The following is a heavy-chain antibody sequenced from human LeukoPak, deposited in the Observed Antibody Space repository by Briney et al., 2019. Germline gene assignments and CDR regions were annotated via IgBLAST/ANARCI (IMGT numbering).Heavy chain of an antibody. Sequence: GGSLRLSCVVSGFTLSGHSINWVRQTPGKGLEWVAFIRYDGSNKIYADSVKGRFTISRDNSYNTVYLQMTGLRAEDTAVYYCAKDGESGIQYTQGYFDYWGHGTLVTVSS. CDR1: GFTLSGHS. CDR3: AKDGESGIQYTQGYFDY. D-gene: IGHD1-1*01. J-gene: IGHJ4*01. CDR2: IRYDGSNK. V-gene: IGHV3-30*02.